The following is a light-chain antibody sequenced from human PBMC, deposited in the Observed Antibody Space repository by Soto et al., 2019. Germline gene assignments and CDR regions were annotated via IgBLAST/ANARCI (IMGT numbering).Light chain of an antibody. CDR3: QQYVSYPRT. CDR1: HNVDNW. CDR2: AAS. V-gene: IGKV1D-16*01. J-gene: IGKJ1*01. Sequence: DIEMTQSPSSLFASVGARVTITCRASHNVDNWVAWYQQKPEKAPKSLIYAASSLHSGVPLRFSGSGSGALFTLTISNLQPEDFATYYCQQYVSYPRTFGQGTKVEIK.